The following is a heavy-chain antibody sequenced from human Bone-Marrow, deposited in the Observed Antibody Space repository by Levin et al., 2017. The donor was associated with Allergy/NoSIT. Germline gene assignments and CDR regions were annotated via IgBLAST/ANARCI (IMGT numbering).Heavy chain of an antibody. CDR3: ARDWPLGSYPFDY. CDR2: INPNSGGT. D-gene: IGHD1-26*01. J-gene: IGHJ4*02. Sequence: GESLKISCKASGYTFTGYYMHWVRQAPGQGLEWMGWINPNSGGTNYAQKFQGRVTMTRDTSISTAYMELSRLRSDDTAVYYCARDWPLGSYPFDYWGQGTLVTVSS. CDR1: GYTFTGYY. V-gene: IGHV1-2*02.